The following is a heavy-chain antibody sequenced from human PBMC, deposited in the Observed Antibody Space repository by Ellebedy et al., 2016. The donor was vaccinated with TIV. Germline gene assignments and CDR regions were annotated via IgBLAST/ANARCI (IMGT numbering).Heavy chain of an antibody. D-gene: IGHD3-22*01. J-gene: IGHJ5*01. CDR1: GYTFLSYG. V-gene: IGHV1-18*04. CDR3: ARDLPLIYGLRHYDNSGYYGQFDS. Sequence: AASVKVSCKASGYTFLSYGISWVRQAPGQGLEWMGWISVHNDYTKSSQKFQDRVTLTTDSSTSTAYMELRSLTYDDTAVYYCARDLPLIYGLRHYDNSGYYGQFDSWGQGTLVTVSS. CDR2: ISVHNDYT.